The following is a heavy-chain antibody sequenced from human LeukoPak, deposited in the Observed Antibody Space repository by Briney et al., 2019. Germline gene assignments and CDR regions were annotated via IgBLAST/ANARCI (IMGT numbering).Heavy chain of an antibody. V-gene: IGHV3-23*01. CDR1: GFTFNNYA. Sequence: GGSLRLSCAASGFTFNNYALTWVRQAPGQGLEWVSTISGDGRSTYYADSVKGRFTISRDNSKNTLFLQMNSLRAENTAVYYCRKDAGYSSGREFDSWGQGTLVIVSS. CDR2: ISGDGRST. CDR3: RKDAGYSSGREFDS. J-gene: IGHJ4*02. D-gene: IGHD6-19*01.